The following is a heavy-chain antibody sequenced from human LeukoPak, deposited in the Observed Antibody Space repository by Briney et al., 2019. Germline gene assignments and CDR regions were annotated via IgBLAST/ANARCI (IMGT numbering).Heavy chain of an antibody. V-gene: IGHV3-33*01. CDR1: GFTFSSYG. CDR3: ARAPYCGGDCYSRYFDY. CDR2: IWYDGSNK. D-gene: IGHD2-21*02. J-gene: IGHJ4*02. Sequence: GGSLRLSCAASGFTFSSYGMHWVRQAPGKGLEWVAVIWYDGSNKYYADSVKGRFTISRDNSKNTLYLQMNSLRAEDTAVYYCARAPYCGGDCYSRYFDYWGQGTLVTVSS.